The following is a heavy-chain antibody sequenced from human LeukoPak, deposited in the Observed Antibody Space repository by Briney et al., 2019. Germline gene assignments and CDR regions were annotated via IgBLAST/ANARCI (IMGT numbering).Heavy chain of an antibody. CDR1: GFTFSSYA. D-gene: IGHD3-22*01. V-gene: IGHV3-64*01. J-gene: IGHJ4*02. CDR3: ARSLFNYYDSSGPTPAGY. CDR2: ISSNGGST. Sequence: GGSLRLSCAASGFTFSSYAMHWVRQAPGKGLEYVSAISSNGGSTYYANSVKGRFTISRDNSKNTLYLQMGSLRAEDMAVYYCARSLFNYYDSSGPTPAGYWGQGTLVTVSS.